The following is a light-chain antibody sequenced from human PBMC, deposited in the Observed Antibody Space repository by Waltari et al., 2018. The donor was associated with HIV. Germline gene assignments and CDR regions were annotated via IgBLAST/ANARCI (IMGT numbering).Light chain of an antibody. Sequence: QSALTQPASVSGSPGQSISISCTGTSSDVGGYNAVSWYQQHPAKAPKLVILEVSNRPSGVSNRCSGSKSGNRASLTISGLQAEDEAYYYCSSYTSSDTVVCGGGTKVPVL. CDR2: EVS. CDR3: SSYTSSDTVV. CDR1: SSDVGGYNA. J-gene: IGLJ2*01. V-gene: IGLV2-14*01.